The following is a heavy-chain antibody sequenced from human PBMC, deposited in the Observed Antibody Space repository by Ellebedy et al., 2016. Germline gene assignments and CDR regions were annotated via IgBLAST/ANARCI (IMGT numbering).Heavy chain of an antibody. CDR3: ARRPPGGSQYDYFDY. D-gene: IGHD1-26*01. Sequence: GGSLRLSCQGSGYSFASYWIGWVRQMPGKGLEWVAYIYPVDSDIRYSPSFQGQVTISADKSISTAYLQWSSLKASDTAIYYCARRPPGGSQYDYFDYWGQGTQVTVSS. CDR2: IYPVDSDI. J-gene: IGHJ4*02. V-gene: IGHV5-51*01. CDR1: GYSFASYW.